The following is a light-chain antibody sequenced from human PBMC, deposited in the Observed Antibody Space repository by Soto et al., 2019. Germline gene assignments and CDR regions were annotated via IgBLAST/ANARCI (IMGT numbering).Light chain of an antibody. CDR1: QSVDRY. V-gene: IGKV3-11*01. CDR3: QQRSNWPLT. J-gene: IGKJ4*01. Sequence: EIVLTQSPATLSLSPGERATLSCRASQSVDRYLAWYQQKPGQAPRLLIYEVSNRATGIPVRFSGSGSGTDFTLTISSLEPEDFAVYYCQQRSNWPLTFGGGTKVEIK. CDR2: EVS.